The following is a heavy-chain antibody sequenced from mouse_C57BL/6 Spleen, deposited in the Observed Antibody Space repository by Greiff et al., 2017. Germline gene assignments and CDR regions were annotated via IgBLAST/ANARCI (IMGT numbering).Heavy chain of an antibody. D-gene: IGHD2-4*01. CDR3: AKIYYDYEFAY. CDR1: GFTFSDYG. V-gene: IGHV5-17*01. Sequence: DVKLVESGGGLVKPGGSLKLSCAASGFTFSDYGMHWVRQAPEKGLAWVAYISSGSSTIYYADTVKGRFTISRDNAKNTLFLQMTSLRSEDTAMYYCAKIYYDYEFAYWGQGTLVTVSA. J-gene: IGHJ3*01. CDR2: ISSGSSTI.